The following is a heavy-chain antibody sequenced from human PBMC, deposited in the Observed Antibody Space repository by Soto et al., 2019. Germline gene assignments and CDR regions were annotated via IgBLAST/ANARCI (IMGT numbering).Heavy chain of an antibody. CDR3: AKIAYYDILSGLRECRGFDP. D-gene: IGHD3-9*01. V-gene: IGHV3-23*01. Sequence: EVPLLESGGGLVQPGGSLRLSCAASGFTFTAYAMSWVRQAPGKGLEWVSAISGGGGSTYYADSVTGRFTISRDISETTLYPLMNRLRAEDSAVYYCAKIAYYDILSGLRECRGFDPWGQGTLVTVSS. CDR1: GFTFTAYA. J-gene: IGHJ5*01. CDR2: ISGGGGST.